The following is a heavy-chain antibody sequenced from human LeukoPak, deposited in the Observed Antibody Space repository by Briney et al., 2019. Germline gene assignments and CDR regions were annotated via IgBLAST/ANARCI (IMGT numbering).Heavy chain of an antibody. CDR2: FDPEDGET. D-gene: IGHD3-10*01. V-gene: IGHV1-24*01. Sequence: ASVKVSCKVSGYTLTELSMHWVRQAPGKGLEWMGGFDPEDGETIYAQKFQGRVTMTEDTSTDTAYMELSSLRSEDAAVYYCATRGSGSGSYLPPAFDYWGQGTLVTVSS. CDR3: ATRGSGSGSYLPPAFDY. J-gene: IGHJ4*02. CDR1: GYTLTELS.